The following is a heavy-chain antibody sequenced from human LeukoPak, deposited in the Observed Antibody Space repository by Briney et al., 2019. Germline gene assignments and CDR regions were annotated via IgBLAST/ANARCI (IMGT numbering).Heavy chain of an antibody. CDR2: TTGSGGYT. Sequence: GGSLRLSCAASGFTFSTYAMSWVRQAPGKGLKWVSVTTGSGGYTYYADSVKGRFTISRDNSKNTLYPQMNSLRAEDTAVYYCAEVVGPTPYFFDYWGQGTLVTVSS. V-gene: IGHV3-23*01. CDR1: GFTFSTYA. CDR3: AEVVGPTPYFFDY. D-gene: IGHD1-26*01. J-gene: IGHJ4*02.